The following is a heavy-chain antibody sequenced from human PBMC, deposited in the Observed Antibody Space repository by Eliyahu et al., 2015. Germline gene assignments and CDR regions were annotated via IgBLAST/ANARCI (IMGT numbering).Heavy chain of an antibody. D-gene: IGHD2-15*01. J-gene: IGHJ2*01. Sequence: QVQLVQSGAEVKKPGASVKVSCKAXGYTFXXYXIXWVXQATGQGLEWMGWMNPNSGNTGYAQKFQGRVTMTRNTSISTAYMELSSLRSEDTAVYYCARRRGYCSGGSCPDWYFDLWGRGTLVTVSS. V-gene: IGHV1-8*01. CDR1: GYTFXXYX. CDR3: ARRRGYCSGGSCPDWYFDL. CDR2: MNPNSGNT.